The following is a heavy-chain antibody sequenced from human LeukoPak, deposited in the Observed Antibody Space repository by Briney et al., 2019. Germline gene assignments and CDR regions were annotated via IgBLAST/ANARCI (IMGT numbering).Heavy chain of an antibody. CDR1: GFTFSSYG. J-gene: IGHJ4*02. Sequence: GGSLRLSCAASGFTFSSYGMHWVRQAPGKGLEWVAFIRYDGSNKYYADSVKGRFTISRDNSKNTLYLQMNSLRAEDTAVYYCAKPRTVVVPAAPFDYWGQGTLVTVSS. CDR3: AKPRTVVVPAAPFDY. V-gene: IGHV3-30*02. D-gene: IGHD2-2*01. CDR2: IRYDGSNK.